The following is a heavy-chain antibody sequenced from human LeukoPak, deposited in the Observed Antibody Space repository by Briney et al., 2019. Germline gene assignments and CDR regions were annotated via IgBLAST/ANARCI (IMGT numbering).Heavy chain of an antibody. Sequence: SETLSLTCAVYGGSFSGYYWSWIRQPPGKGLEWIGEINHSGSTNYNPSLKSRVTISVDTSENQFSLKLSSVTAADTAVYYCASKQRPGAPYYYGMDVWGQGTTVTVSS. CDR1: GGSFSGYY. CDR3: ASKQRPGAPYYYGMDV. V-gene: IGHV4-34*01. D-gene: IGHD6-25*01. CDR2: INHSGST. J-gene: IGHJ6*02.